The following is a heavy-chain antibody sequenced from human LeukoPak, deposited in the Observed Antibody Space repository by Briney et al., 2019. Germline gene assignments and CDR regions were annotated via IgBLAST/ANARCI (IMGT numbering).Heavy chain of an antibody. CDR2: IYYSGTT. CDR3: AGDNYYYYMDV. CDR1: GGSISTSNYY. J-gene: IGHJ6*03. V-gene: IGHV4-39*07. Sequence: PSETLSLTCTVSGGSISTSNYYWGWIRQPPGKGLEWIGTIYYSGTTYYNPSLESRVTISEDTSKNQFSLKLSSVTAADTAVYYCAGDNYYYYMDVWGKGTTVTISS.